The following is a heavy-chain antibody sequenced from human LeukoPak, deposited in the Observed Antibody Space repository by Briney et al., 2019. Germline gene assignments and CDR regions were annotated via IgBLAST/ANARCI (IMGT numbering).Heavy chain of an antibody. Sequence: ASVKVSCKASGYTFTGYYMHWVRQAPGQGLEWMGWINPNSGGTNYAQKFQGRVTMTRDTSISTAYMELSRLRSDDTAVYYCAREGFSGSYRLFDYWGQGTLATVSS. V-gene: IGHV1-2*02. CDR3: AREGFSGSYRLFDY. CDR1: GYTFTGYY. CDR2: INPNSGGT. J-gene: IGHJ4*02. D-gene: IGHD3-16*02.